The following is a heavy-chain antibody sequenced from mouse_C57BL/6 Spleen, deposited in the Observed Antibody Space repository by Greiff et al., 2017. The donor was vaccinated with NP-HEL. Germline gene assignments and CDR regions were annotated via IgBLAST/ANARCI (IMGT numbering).Heavy chain of an antibody. V-gene: IGHV5-17*01. D-gene: IGHD2-2*01. J-gene: IGHJ4*01. CDR1: GFTFSDYG. Sequence: DVMLVESGGGLVKPGGSLKLSCAASGFTFSDYGMHWVRQAPEKGLEWVAYISSGSSTIYYADTVKGRFTISRDNAKNTLFLQMTSLRSEDTAMYYCARRAGYHYAMDYWGQGTSVTVSS. CDR2: ISSGSSTI. CDR3: ARRAGYHYAMDY.